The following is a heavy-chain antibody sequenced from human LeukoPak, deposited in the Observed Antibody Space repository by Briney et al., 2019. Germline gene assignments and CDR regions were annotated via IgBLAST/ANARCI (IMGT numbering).Heavy chain of an antibody. CDR2: IYYSGST. J-gene: IGHJ5*02. CDR1: GGSISSGGYS. Sequence: SETLSLTCTVSGGSISSGGYSWSWIRQPPGKGLEWIGYIYYSGSTNYNPSLKSRVTISVDTSKNQFSLKLSSVTAADTAVYYCATGRWGSSWYRGFDPWGQGTLVTVSS. D-gene: IGHD6-13*01. CDR3: ATGRWGSSWYRGFDP. V-gene: IGHV4-61*08.